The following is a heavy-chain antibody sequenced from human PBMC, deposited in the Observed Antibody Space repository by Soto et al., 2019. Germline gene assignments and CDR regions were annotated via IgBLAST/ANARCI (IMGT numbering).Heavy chain of an antibody. D-gene: IGHD6-19*01. V-gene: IGHV3-49*03. CDR2: IRSKAYGGTT. CDR1: GFTFGDYA. J-gene: IGHJ4*02. Sequence: LRLSCTASGFTFGDYAMSWFRQAPGKGLEWVGFIRSKAYGGTTEYAASVKGRFTISRDNAKNSLSLQMNSLRVDDTAMYYCGRSNSGWSRFDYLGQGTLVTVSS. CDR3: GRSNSGWSRFDY.